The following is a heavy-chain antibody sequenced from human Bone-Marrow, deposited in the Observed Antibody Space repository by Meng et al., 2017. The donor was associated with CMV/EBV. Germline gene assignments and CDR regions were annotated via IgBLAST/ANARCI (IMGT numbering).Heavy chain of an antibody. CDR1: GFTFSSYS. Sequence: GGSLRLSCAASGFTFSSYSMNWVRQAPGKGLEWVSSISSSSYIYYADSVKGRFTISRDNAKNSLYLQMNSLRAEDTAVYYCARDYDFWSGYYTGIFRYYYGMDVWGQGTTVTVSS. D-gene: IGHD3-3*01. CDR3: ARDYDFWSGYYTGIFRYYYGMDV. V-gene: IGHV3-21*01. J-gene: IGHJ6*02. CDR2: ISSSSYI.